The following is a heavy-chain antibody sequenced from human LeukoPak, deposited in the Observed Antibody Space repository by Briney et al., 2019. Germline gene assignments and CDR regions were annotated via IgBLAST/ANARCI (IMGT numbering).Heavy chain of an antibody. CDR3: AIPPPISMMVVVSKGCYFDY. Sequence: GGSLRLSCAASGFTFSSYGMSWVRQAPGKGLEWVSAISGSGGSTYYADSVKGRFTISRDNSKSTLYLQMNSLRAEDTAVYYCAIPPPISMMVVVSKGCYFDYWGQGTLVTVSS. CDR2: ISGSGGST. CDR1: GFTFSSYG. J-gene: IGHJ4*02. D-gene: IGHD3-22*01. V-gene: IGHV3-23*01.